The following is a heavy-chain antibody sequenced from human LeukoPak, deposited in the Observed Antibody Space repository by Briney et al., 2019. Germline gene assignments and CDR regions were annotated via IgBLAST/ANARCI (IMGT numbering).Heavy chain of an antibody. V-gene: IGHV3-30*02. CDR2: LWSDGTHE. CDR1: GFIFSTHA. J-gene: IGHJ4*02. D-gene: IGHD5-18*01. Sequence: GGSLTLSCAASGFIFSTHAIHWVRQAPGEGLEWVAFLWSDGTHEHYADSVKGRFTISRDNSKNTVYLQMNSLRAEDTAVYYCAKAGGYSYGHTAPTDYWGQGTLVTVSS. CDR3: AKAGGYSYGHTAPTDY.